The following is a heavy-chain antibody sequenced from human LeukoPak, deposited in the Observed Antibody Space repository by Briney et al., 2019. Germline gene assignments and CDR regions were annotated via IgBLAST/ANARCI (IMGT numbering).Heavy chain of an antibody. CDR3: AKDKGGITYVFDY. Sequence: GGSLRLSCAVSGITLSNYGMSWVRQAPGKGLEWVAGISGSGGRTNYADSVKGRFTISRDNPKNTLSLQMNSLRAEDTAVYYCAKDKGGITYVFDYWGQGTLVTVSS. D-gene: IGHD1-1*01. CDR1: GITLSNYG. V-gene: IGHV3-23*01. CDR2: ISGSGGRT. J-gene: IGHJ4*02.